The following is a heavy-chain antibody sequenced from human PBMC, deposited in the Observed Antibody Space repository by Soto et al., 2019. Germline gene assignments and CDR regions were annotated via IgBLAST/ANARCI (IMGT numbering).Heavy chain of an antibody. CDR1: GVSSPPYY. Sequence: ETLSPTCADSGVSSPPYYWTWVGPPPGKGLEWIGYVYHTGNTYYNPSLKSRVTISLDTSKNQVSLRLKSVTAADTAVYYCAREQYNWKLWGQGTLATVSS. CDR3: AREQYNWKL. V-gene: IGHV4-59*01. CDR2: VYHTGNT. D-gene: IGHD1-20*01. J-gene: IGHJ4*02.